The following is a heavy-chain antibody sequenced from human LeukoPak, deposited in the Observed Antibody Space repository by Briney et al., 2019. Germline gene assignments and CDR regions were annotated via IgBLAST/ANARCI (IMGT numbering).Heavy chain of an antibody. J-gene: IGHJ4*02. Sequence: ASVKVSCKASGYTFTSYGISWVRQAPGQGLEWMGWISAYNGNTNYAQKFQGRVTMTRNTSISTAYMELSSLRSEDTAVYYCARGVAAAGLWGQGTLVTVSS. CDR3: ARGVAAAGL. CDR1: GYTFTSYG. V-gene: IGHV1-18*01. D-gene: IGHD6-13*01. CDR2: ISAYNGNT.